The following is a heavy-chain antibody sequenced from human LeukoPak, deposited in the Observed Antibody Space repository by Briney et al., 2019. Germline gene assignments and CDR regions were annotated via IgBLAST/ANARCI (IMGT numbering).Heavy chain of an antibody. V-gene: IGHV1-2*02. CDR1: GYTFTGYY. D-gene: IGHD3-22*01. J-gene: IGHJ6*03. Sequence: ASVKVSCKASGYTFTGYYMHWVRQAPGQGLEWMGWINPNSGGTNYAQKFQGRVTMTRDTSISTAYMELSRLRSDDTAVYYCARGSYYDSSGKDYYYYMDVWGKGTTVTVSS. CDR2: INPNSGGT. CDR3: ARGSYYDSSGKDYYYYMDV.